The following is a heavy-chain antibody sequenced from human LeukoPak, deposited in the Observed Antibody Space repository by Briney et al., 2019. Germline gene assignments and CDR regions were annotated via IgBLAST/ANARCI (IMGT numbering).Heavy chain of an antibody. V-gene: IGHV1-18*01. CDR2: ISAYNGNT. J-gene: IGHJ4*02. CDR1: GYTFTSYG. D-gene: IGHD1-20*01. CDR3: ARGRTSITGTTFFDY. Sequence: GASVKVSCKASGYTFTSYGISWVRQAPGQGLEWMGWISAYNGNTNYAQKLQGRVTMTTDISTSTAYMELRSLRSDDTAVYYCARGRTSITGTTFFDYWGQGTLVTVSS.